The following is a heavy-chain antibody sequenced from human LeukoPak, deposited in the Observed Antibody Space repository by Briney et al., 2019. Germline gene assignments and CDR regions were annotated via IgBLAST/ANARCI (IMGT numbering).Heavy chain of an antibody. CDR1: GDSVSSNSAA. D-gene: IGHD3-22*01. V-gene: IGHV6-1*01. CDR2: TYYRSKWYN. CDR3: ARTIAMTEVVFDY. Sequence: SQTLSLTCAISGDSVSSNSAAWDWIRQSPSRGLEWLGRTYYRSKWYNDYAVSVKSRITINPDTSKNQFSLQLSSVTAADTAVYYCARTIAMTEVVFDYWGQGTLVTVSS. J-gene: IGHJ4*02.